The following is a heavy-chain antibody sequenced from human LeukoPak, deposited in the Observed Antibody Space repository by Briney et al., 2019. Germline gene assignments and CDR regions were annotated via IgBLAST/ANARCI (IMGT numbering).Heavy chain of an antibody. Sequence: GGSLRLSCAVSGFTFSSYAMHWVRQAPGKGLEWVAVISYDGSNKYYADSVKGRFTISRDNSKNTLYLQMNSLRAEDTAVYYCARPLQVVVVVAAISVGFDYWGQGTLVTVSS. CDR3: ARPLQVVVVVAAISVGFDY. V-gene: IGHV3-30*04. J-gene: IGHJ4*02. D-gene: IGHD2-15*01. CDR2: ISYDGSNK. CDR1: GFTFSSYA.